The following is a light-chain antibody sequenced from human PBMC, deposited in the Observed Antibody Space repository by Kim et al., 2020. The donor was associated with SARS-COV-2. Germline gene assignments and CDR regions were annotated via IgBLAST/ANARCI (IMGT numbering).Light chain of an antibody. V-gene: IGKV3-11*01. J-gene: IGKJ4*01. Sequence: PGERATLSCRASQSVSTNLAWYQQKPGQAPRLLIDEASNRATGIPARFSGSGSGTDFTLTISSLQLEDFAVYYCQQRSAWPLTFGGGTKVDIK. CDR2: EAS. CDR3: QQRSAWPLT. CDR1: QSVSTN.